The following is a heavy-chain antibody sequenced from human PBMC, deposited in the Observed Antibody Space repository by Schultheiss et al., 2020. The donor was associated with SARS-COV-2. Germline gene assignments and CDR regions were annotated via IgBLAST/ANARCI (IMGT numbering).Heavy chain of an antibody. V-gene: IGHV3-23*01. CDR2: ISGNGDST. J-gene: IGHJ4*02. D-gene: IGHD2-21*01. CDR1: GFTFSSYA. Sequence: GESLKISCAASGFTFSSYAMHWVRQAPGKGLEWVSSISGNGDSTYYADSVKGRFTISRDNSKNTLYLQMNSLRDEDSALYYCVKDIGRCGGDCRAFDYWGQGTLVTVSS. CDR3: VKDIGRCGGDCRAFDY.